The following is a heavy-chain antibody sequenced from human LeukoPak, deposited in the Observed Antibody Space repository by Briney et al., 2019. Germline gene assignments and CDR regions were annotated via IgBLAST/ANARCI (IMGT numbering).Heavy chain of an antibody. CDR1: GFTFSSFG. V-gene: IGHV3-30*02. CDR3: ARDRSYDVSGYYGYFDY. D-gene: IGHD3-22*01. J-gene: IGHJ4*02. CDR2: IRYDGSNK. Sequence: GGSLRLSCAASGFTFSSFGMHCVRQAPGKALEWVTFIRYDGSNKYYADSVKGRFTISRDDSKNTLYLQMNSLRAEDTAVYYCARDRSYDVSGYYGYFDYWGQGTLVTVSS.